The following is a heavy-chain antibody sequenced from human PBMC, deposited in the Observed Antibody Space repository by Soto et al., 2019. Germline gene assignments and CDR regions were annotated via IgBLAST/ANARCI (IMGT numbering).Heavy chain of an antibody. D-gene: IGHD2-8*01. CDR1: GGTFSSYA. CDR2: IIPIFGTA. Sequence: SVKVSCKASGGTFSSYAISWVRQAPGQGLEWMGGIIPIFGTANYAQKFQGRVTITADESTSTAYMELSSLRSEDTAVYYCATQRDAIRDNWFDPWGQGTLVTVSS. CDR3: ATQRDAIRDNWFDP. V-gene: IGHV1-69*13. J-gene: IGHJ5*02.